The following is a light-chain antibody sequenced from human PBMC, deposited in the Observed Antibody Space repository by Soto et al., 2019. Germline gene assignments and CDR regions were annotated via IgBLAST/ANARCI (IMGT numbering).Light chain of an antibody. J-gene: IGKJ1*01. CDR3: QQYNNWPRPT. CDR2: AAS. V-gene: IGKV1-5*01. Sequence: DIQMTQSPSTLSASVGDRVTITCRASQSISSWLAWYQQKPGKAPKLLIYAASSLQSGVPSRFSGSGSGTEFTLTISSLQSEDFAVYHCQQYNNWPRPTFGQGTKVDIK. CDR1: QSISSW.